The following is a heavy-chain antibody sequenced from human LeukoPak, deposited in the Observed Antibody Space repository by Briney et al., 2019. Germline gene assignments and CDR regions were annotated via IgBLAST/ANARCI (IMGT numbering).Heavy chain of an antibody. V-gene: IGHV3-53*04. D-gene: IGHD4-11*01. CDR2: LYSGGST. J-gene: IGHJ4*02. CDR1: GFTVSTNY. CDR3: ARDSDPRDYRSSPFDC. Sequence: GGSLRLSCAASGFTVSTNYMSWVRQAPGKGLEWVSVLYSGGSTYYADSVKGRFTISRHNSKNTVYLQMNSLRTEDTAVYSCARDSDPRDYRSSPFDCWGQGTLVTVSS.